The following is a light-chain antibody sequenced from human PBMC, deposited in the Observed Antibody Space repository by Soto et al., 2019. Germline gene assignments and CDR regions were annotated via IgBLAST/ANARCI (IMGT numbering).Light chain of an antibody. Sequence: ELVLTQAPGTLSLSPGQRADLSCRASQSINTNLAWYQQKPGQAPRVLIYGASARATGIPARFSGSGSGTEFTLTISSLQSEDFAVYYCQQYNDWPPGYTFGQGTRLEIK. CDR2: GAS. J-gene: IGKJ5*01. CDR3: QQYNDWPPGYT. V-gene: IGKV3-15*01. CDR1: QSINTN.